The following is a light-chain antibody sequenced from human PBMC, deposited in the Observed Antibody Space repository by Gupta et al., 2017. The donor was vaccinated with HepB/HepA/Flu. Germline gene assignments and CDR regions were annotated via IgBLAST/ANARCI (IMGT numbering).Light chain of an antibody. Sequence: DIQMSQSPSSLSPSVGDRVTITCRASQGISNYLAWFLQKPGKAPKSLIYAASSLHSGVPSKFSGSGSGTDFTLTISSLQPEDFAIYYCKQSNSYPRSFGQGTKLEIK. CDR2: AAS. CDR1: QGISNY. J-gene: IGKJ2*04. V-gene: IGKV1-16*02. CDR3: KQSNSYPRS.